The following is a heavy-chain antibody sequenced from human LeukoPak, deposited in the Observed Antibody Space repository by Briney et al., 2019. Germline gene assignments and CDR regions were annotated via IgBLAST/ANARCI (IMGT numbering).Heavy chain of an antibody. CDR1: GFTFSSYW. D-gene: IGHD6-13*01. CDR2: IKQDGSEK. Sequence: PGGSLRLSCAASGFTFSSYWMSWVRQAPGKGLEWVANIKQDGSEKYYVDSVKGRFTISRDNAKNSLYLQMNSLRAEDTAVYYCARGAAAGNQYYYYYYYMDVWGKGTTVTVSS. CDR3: ARGAAAGNQYYYYYYYMDV. J-gene: IGHJ6*03. V-gene: IGHV3-7*01.